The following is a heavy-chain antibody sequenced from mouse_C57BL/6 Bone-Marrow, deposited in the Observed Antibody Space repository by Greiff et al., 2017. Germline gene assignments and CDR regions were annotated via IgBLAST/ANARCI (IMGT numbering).Heavy chain of an antibody. D-gene: IGHD4-1*01. V-gene: IGHV1-85*01. CDR1: GYTFTSYD. CDR3: ARTTGTGVYFDY. Sequence: QVQLQQSGPELVKPGASVKLSCKASGYTFTSYDINWVKQRPGQGLEWIGVIYPRDGSTKYNEKFKGKATLTVDTSSSTAYMELHSLTSEDSAVYFCARTTGTGVYFDYWGQGTTLTVSS. J-gene: IGHJ2*01. CDR2: IYPRDGST.